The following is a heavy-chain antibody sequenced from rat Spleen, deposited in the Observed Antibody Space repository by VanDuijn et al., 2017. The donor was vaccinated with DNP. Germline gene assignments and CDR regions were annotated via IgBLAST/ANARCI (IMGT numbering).Heavy chain of an antibody. CDR3: ARGIPDFDY. V-gene: IGHV2-32*01. J-gene: IGHJ2*01. CDR1: GFSLISNS. Sequence: QVQLKESGPGLVQPSQTLSLTCTVSGFSLISNSVHWVRQPPGKGLEWMGVMWSDGDTSNASTLKSRLSISRDTSKSQIFLEMNSLQTEDTATYYCARGIPDFDYWGQGVMVTVSS. CDR2: MWSDGDT. D-gene: IGHD2-2*01.